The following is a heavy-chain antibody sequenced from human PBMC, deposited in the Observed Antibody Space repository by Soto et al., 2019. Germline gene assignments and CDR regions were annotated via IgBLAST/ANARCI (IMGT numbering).Heavy chain of an antibody. Sequence: QVQLQESGPGLVKPSQTLSLTCTVSGGSISSGGYYWSWIRQHPGKGLEWIGYIYYSGSTYYNPSLKSRGTISVDTSKNQFSLKLSSVTAADTAVYYCARYRHPSIVVVVAANYGMDVWGQGTTVTVSS. CDR2: IYYSGST. CDR3: ARYRHPSIVVVVAANYGMDV. D-gene: IGHD2-15*01. J-gene: IGHJ6*02. CDR1: GGSISSGGYY. V-gene: IGHV4-31*03.